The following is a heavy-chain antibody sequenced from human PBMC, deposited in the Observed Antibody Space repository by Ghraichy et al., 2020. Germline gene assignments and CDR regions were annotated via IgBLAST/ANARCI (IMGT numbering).Heavy chain of an antibody. V-gene: IGHV4-34*01. J-gene: IGHJ4*02. Sequence: SETLSLTCAVYGGSFSGYYWSWIRQPPGKGLEWIGEINHSGSTNYNPSLKSRVTISVDTSKNQFSLKLSSVTAADTAVYYCARPPWGWEHYYFDYWGQGTLVTVSS. CDR3: ARPPWGWEHYYFDY. CDR2: INHSGST. CDR1: GGSFSGYY. D-gene: IGHD1-26*01.